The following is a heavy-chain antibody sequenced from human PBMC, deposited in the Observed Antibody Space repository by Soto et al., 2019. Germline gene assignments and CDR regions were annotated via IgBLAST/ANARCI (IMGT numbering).Heavy chain of an antibody. V-gene: IGHV1-69*06. CDR2: IIPIFGNT. J-gene: IGHJ6*03. CDR1: GGTFSSYA. Sequence: ASVKVSCKASGGTFSSYAISWVRQAPGQGLEWMGGIIPIFGNTNYAQKLQGRVTMTEDTSTDTAYMELSSLRSEDTAVYYCATSSIPTIFEVGAGMDYYYMDVWGKGTTVTVSS. D-gene: IGHD3-3*01. CDR3: ATSSIPTIFEVGAGMDYYYMDV.